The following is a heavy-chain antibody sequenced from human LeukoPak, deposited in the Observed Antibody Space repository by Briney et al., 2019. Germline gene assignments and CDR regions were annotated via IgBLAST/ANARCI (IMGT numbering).Heavy chain of an antibody. CDR1: GGSISSGAYH. Sequence: PQTLSLTCIVSGGSISSGAYHWSWTRQHPEKGLEWIGYIYNSGSTYYNPSLKSRVTISVDTSKNQFSLKLSSVTAADTAVYYCASRTATAEVDYWGQGTLVTVSS. CDR2: IYNSGST. J-gene: IGHJ4*02. V-gene: IGHV4-31*03. CDR3: ASRTATAEVDY. D-gene: IGHD1-1*01.